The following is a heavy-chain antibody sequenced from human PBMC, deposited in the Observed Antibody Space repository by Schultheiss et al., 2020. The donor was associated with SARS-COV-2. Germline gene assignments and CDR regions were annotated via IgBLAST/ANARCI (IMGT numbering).Heavy chain of an antibody. D-gene: IGHD3-10*01. J-gene: IGHJ4*02. CDR2: IYYSGST. Sequence: SETLSLTCTVSGGSISNYYWSWIRQPPGKGLEWIGYIYYSGSTYYNPSLKSRVTISVDTSKNQFSLKLSSVTAADTAVYYCAREAPAWFGELSIDYWGQGTLVTVSS. CDR3: AREAPAWFGELSIDY. V-gene: IGHV4-59*01. CDR1: GGSISNYY.